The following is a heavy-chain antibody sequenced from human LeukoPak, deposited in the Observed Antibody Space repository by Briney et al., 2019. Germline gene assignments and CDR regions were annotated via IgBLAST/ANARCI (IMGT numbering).Heavy chain of an antibody. Sequence: GGSLRLSCAASEFAFSSYSMNWVRQAPGKGLEWVSYITNSGNSKSYADSVKGRFTISRDNTKNSLYLQMNGLRAEDTAVYYCAKRGPIYSASPGNYFDYWGQGTLVTVSS. V-gene: IGHV3-48*01. CDR3: AKRGPIYSASPGNYFDY. D-gene: IGHD3-10*01. J-gene: IGHJ4*02. CDR1: EFAFSSYS. CDR2: ITNSGNSK.